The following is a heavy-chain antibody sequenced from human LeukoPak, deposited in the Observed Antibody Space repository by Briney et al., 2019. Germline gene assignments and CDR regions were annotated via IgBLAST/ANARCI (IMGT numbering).Heavy chain of an antibody. Sequence: SETLSLTCTVSGGSISSGDYYWSWIRQPPGKGLEWIGYIYYSGSIYYYPSLKSRVTISLDTSKNQFSLKLSSVTAADTAVYFCARAPRGYNYGYGVFDFWGQGTLVTVSS. V-gene: IGHV4-30-4*01. CDR3: ARAPRGYNYGYGVFDF. CDR2: IYYSGSI. CDR1: GGSISSGDYY. D-gene: IGHD5-18*01. J-gene: IGHJ4*02.